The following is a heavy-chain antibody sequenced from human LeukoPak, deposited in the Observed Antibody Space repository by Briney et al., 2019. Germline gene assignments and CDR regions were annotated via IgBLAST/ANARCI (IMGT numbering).Heavy chain of an antibody. Sequence: GGSLRLSCAASGFFFSNYDMNWVRQAPGSGLEWVSGLSGSGGSTFYADSVKGRFTISRDNSKNTVYLQMNSLRGEDTAMYYCARGVMVTTDFWGQGTLVTVSS. D-gene: IGHD4-17*01. CDR2: LSGSGGST. V-gene: IGHV3-23*01. J-gene: IGHJ4*02. CDR1: GFFFSNYD. CDR3: ARGVMVTTDF.